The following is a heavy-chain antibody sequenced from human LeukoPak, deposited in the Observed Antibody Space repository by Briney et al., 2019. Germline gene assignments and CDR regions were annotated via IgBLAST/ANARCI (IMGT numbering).Heavy chain of an antibody. D-gene: IGHD6-19*01. V-gene: IGHV3-11*01. CDR2: LSSSGNNI. Sequence: PGGSLRLSCAVTGFTVSDYYMSWTRQAPGKGLEWVSYLSSSGNNIYYADSVRGRFTISWDNAKNSLHLQMNSLRVEDTAVYFCAGSYGNGLYRMPDAYWGQGTRVTVSS. CDR1: GFTVSDYY. CDR3: AGSYGNGLYRMPDAY. J-gene: IGHJ4*02.